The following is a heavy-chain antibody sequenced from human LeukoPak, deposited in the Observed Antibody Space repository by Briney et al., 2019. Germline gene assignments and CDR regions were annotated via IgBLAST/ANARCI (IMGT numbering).Heavy chain of an antibody. V-gene: IGHV1-69*13. CDR2: IIPIFGTA. CDR1: GGTFSSYA. J-gene: IGHJ4*02. CDR3: ARAGNYYDSSPFDY. Sequence: EASVKVSCKASGGTFSSYAISWVRQAPGQGLEWMGGIIPIFGTANYAQKFQGRVTITADESTSTAYMELSSLRSEDTAVYYCARAGNYYDSSPFDYWGQGTLVTVSS. D-gene: IGHD3-22*01.